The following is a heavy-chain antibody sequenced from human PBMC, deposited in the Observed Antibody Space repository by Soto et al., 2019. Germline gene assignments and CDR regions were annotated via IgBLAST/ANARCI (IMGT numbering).Heavy chain of an antibody. J-gene: IGHJ4*02. CDR3: ARDSYYDFWSGYSLYYFDY. D-gene: IGHD3-3*01. V-gene: IGHV3-21*01. CDR2: ISSSSSYI. CDR1: GFTFSSYS. Sequence: GGSLRLSCAASGFTFSSYSMNWVRQAPGKGLEWVSSISSSSSYIYYADSVKGRFTISRDNAKNSLYLQMNSLRAEDTAVYYCARDSYYDFWSGYSLYYFDYWGQGPRVVVSS.